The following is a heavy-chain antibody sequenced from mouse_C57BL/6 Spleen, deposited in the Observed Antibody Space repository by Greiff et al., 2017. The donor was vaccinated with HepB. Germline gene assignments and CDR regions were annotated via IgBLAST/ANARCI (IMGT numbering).Heavy chain of an antibody. V-gene: IGHV5-17*01. D-gene: IGHD1-1*01. Sequence: EVHLVESGGGLVKPGGSLKLSCAASGFTFSDYGMHWVRQAPEKGLEWVAYISSGSSTIYYADTVKGRFTISRDNAKNTLFLQMTSLRSEDTAMYYCAVTTVWYFDVWGTGTTVTVSS. CDR3: AVTTVWYFDV. CDR2: ISSGSSTI. CDR1: GFTFSDYG. J-gene: IGHJ1*03.